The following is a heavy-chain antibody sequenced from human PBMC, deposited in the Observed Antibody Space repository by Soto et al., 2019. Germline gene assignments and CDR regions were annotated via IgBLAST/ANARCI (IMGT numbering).Heavy chain of an antibody. Sequence: QVQLVESGGGVVQPGTSLRLSCVGSGFTFRSYVIHWVRQAPGKGLEWVALTSYDGSNNFYGDSVKGRFTISRHNARNTVELQMGSLTFEETGIYYCARWGTTGGLDVWGQGTLVSVSS. V-gene: IGHV3-33*05. CDR2: TSYDGSNN. CDR3: ARWGTTGGLDV. CDR1: GFTFRSYV. D-gene: IGHD3-16*01. J-gene: IGHJ4*02.